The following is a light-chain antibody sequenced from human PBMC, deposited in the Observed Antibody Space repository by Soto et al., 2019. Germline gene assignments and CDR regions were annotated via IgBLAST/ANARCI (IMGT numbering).Light chain of an antibody. Sequence: QSALTQPASVSGSPGQSITNSCTGTSSDVGGYNYVSWYQQHPGKAPKLMIYEVSNRPSGVFNRFSGSKSGNTASLTISGLQAEDEADYYCSSYTSSSTLVFGGGTKLTVL. CDR3: SSYTSSSTLV. CDR2: EVS. V-gene: IGLV2-14*01. CDR1: SSDVGGYNY. J-gene: IGLJ2*01.